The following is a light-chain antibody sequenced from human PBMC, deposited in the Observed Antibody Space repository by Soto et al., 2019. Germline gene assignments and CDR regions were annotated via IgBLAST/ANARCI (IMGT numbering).Light chain of an antibody. J-gene: IGKJ1*01. CDR3: QQYNTYWT. CDR2: DAS. CDR1: QSISFW. Sequence: DIQMTQSPSTLSASVGDRVTITCRASQSISFWLAWYQQKPGKAPKLLIYDASSLESGVPSRFSGSGSGTEFTLTISSLQPDDFATYYCQQYNTYWTFGQGTKVDSK. V-gene: IGKV1-5*01.